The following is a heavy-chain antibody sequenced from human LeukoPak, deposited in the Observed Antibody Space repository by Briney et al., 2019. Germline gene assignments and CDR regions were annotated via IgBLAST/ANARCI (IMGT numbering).Heavy chain of an antibody. CDR1: GYTFTGYG. J-gene: IGHJ3*02. D-gene: IGHD5-18*01. CDR2: ISAYNGNT. Sequence: ASVKVSCKASGYTFTGYGISWVRQAPGQGLEWMGWISAYNGNTNYAQKLQGRVTMTTDTSTSTAYMELRSLRSDDTAVYYCARDNGNSYGYGGAFDIWGQGTMVTVSS. CDR3: ARDNGNSYGYGGAFDI. V-gene: IGHV1-18*01.